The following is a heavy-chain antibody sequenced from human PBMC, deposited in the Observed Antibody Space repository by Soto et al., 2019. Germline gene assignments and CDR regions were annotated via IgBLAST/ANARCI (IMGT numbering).Heavy chain of an antibody. CDR3: ARPMVRGVYYYYYGMDV. D-gene: IGHD3-10*01. J-gene: IGHJ6*02. V-gene: IGHV4-34*01. CDR1: GGSFSGYY. CDR2: INHSGST. Sequence: PSETLSLTCAVYGGSFSGYYWSWIRQPPGKGLEWIGEINHSGSTNYNPSLKSRVTISVDTSKNQFSLKLSSVTAADTAVYYCARPMVRGVYYYYYGMDVWGQGTTVTVSS.